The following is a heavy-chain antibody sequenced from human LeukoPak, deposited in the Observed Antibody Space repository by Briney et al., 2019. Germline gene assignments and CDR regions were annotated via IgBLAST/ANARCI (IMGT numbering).Heavy chain of an antibody. CDR2: ISGSGGST. CDR3: AKDAFPTEDLWLFRDTGTKDAFDI. V-gene: IGHV3-23*01. D-gene: IGHD3-22*01. CDR1: GFTFSDAW. Sequence: PGGSLRLSCAVSGFTFSDAWMSWVRQAPGKGLEWVSAISGSGGSTYYADSVKGRFTISRDNSKNTLYLQMNSLRAEDTAVYYCAKDAFPTEDLWLFRDTGTKDAFDIWGQGTMVTVSS. J-gene: IGHJ3*02.